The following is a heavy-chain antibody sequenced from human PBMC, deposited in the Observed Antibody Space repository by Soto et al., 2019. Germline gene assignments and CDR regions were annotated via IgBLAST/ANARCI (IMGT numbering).Heavy chain of an antibody. CDR1: GVTFDNYA. Sequence: GWSMRLASAASGVTFDNYAVAWVLQDPGKGLDWVSGISWNSGSRGYTDSVKGRITISRDNAKNTLYVQMNSLRAEDTGLYYCAKDINFEGGFDYWGQGTLVTVSS. J-gene: IGHJ4*02. V-gene: IGHV3-9*01. CDR2: ISWNSGSR. CDR3: AKDINFEGGFDY. D-gene: IGHD3-9*01.